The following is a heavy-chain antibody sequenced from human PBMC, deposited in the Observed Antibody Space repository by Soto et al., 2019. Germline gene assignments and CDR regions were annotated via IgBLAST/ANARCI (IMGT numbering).Heavy chain of an antibody. V-gene: IGHV3-23*01. Sequence: PGGSLRLSCAASGFTFSSYAMSWVRQAPGKGLEWDSAISGSGGSTYYADSVKGRFTISRDNSKNTMYLQMNSLRAEDTAVYYCAKIPGRLVVPAAISGDYFDYWGQGTLVTVSS. CDR1: GFTFSSYA. CDR2: ISGSGGST. CDR3: AKIPGRLVVPAAISGDYFDY. D-gene: IGHD2-2*01. J-gene: IGHJ4*02.